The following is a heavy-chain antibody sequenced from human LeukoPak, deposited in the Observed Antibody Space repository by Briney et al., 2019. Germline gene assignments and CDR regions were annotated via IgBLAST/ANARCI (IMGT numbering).Heavy chain of an antibody. CDR3: ARDLYASITGYSSSWNWSDP. J-gene: IGHJ5*02. Sequence: GGSLRLSCAASGFTFSSYWMSWVRQAPGKGLEWVANIKQDGSEKYYVDSVKGRFTISRDNAKNSLYLQMNSLRAEDTAVYYCARDLYASITGYSSSWNWSDPWGQGTLVTVSS. V-gene: IGHV3-7*01. CDR1: GFTFSSYW. D-gene: IGHD6-13*01. CDR2: IKQDGSEK.